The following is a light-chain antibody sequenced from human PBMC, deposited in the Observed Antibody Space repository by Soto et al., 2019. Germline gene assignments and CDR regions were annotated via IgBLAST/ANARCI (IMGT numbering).Light chain of an antibody. V-gene: IGKV3-20*01. CDR3: QQHGSSPTWT. Sequence: EIVLAQSPGTLSLSPGERATLSCRASQSVSSSSLAWYQHKPGQAPRLLIFGASSRATGIPDRFSGSGSGTDFTLTISRLEPEDFAVYYCQQHGSSPTWTFGQGIKVEIK. CDR2: GAS. CDR1: QSVSSSS. J-gene: IGKJ1*01.